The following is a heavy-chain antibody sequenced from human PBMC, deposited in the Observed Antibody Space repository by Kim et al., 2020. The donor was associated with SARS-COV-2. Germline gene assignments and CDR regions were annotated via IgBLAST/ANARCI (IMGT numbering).Heavy chain of an antibody. CDR1: GFTFSSYG. CDR2: IWYDGSNK. CDR3: ARGGSYGSFDY. D-gene: IGHD5-18*01. J-gene: IGHJ4*02. Sequence: GGSLRLSCAASGFTFSSYGMHWVRQAPGKGLEWVAVIWYDGSNKYYADSVKGRFTISRDNSKNTLYLQMNSLRAEDTAVYYCARGGSYGSFDYWGQGTLVTVSS. V-gene: IGHV3-33*01.